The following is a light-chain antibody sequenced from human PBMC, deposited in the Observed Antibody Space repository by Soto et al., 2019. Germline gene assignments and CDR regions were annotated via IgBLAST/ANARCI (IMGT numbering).Light chain of an antibody. J-gene: IGKJ2*01. CDR1: QSISSW. Sequence: DIQMTQSPSTLSASVGDRVTITCRASQSISSWLAWYQQKPGTAPKLLIYKASSLQSGVPSRFSGTGSATEFTLTSSSLQPDDFAAYSCQQYSSYPYTSGQGPKLEIK. CDR2: KAS. V-gene: IGKV1-5*03. CDR3: QQYSSYPYT.